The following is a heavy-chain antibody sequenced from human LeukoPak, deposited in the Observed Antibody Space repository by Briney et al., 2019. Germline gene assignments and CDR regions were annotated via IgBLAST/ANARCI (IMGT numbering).Heavy chain of an antibody. V-gene: IGHV3-21*05. D-gene: IGHD3-3*01. J-gene: IGHJ4*02. CDR3: ARDFWDAHN. Sequence: GGSLRLSCAASGFTFSHSAMNWVRQSPEKGLEWVAYIGTGGNLIVYADSVKGRFTISRDEAQNSVSLQMNTLRAEDTAIYYCARDFWDAHNWGRGTLVTVSS. CDR1: GFTFSHSA. CDR2: IGTGGNLI.